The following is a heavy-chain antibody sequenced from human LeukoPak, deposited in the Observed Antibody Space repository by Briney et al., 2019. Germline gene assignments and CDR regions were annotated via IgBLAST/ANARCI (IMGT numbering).Heavy chain of an antibody. CDR3: ARGGLYGDGNDY. CDR1: GGSFSGYY. Sequence: PSETLSLTCAVYGGSFSGYYWSWIRQPPGKRLEWIGEINHSGSTNYNPSLKSRVTISVDTSKNQFSLKLSSVTAADTAVYYCARGGLYGDGNDYWGQGTLVTVSS. D-gene: IGHD4-17*01. V-gene: IGHV4-34*01. J-gene: IGHJ4*02. CDR2: INHSGST.